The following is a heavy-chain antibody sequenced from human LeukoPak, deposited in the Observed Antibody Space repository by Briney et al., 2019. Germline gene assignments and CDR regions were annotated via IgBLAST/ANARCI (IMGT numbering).Heavy chain of an antibody. J-gene: IGHJ6*03. CDR2: ISYDGSNK. V-gene: IGHV3-30*18. CDR3: AKGVRVYYYYMDV. CDR1: GFTFSSYG. D-gene: IGHD3-10*01. Sequence: GGSLRLSCAASGFTFSSYGMHWVRQAPGKGLEWVAVISYDGSNKYYADSVKGRFTISRDNSKNTLYLQMNSLRAEDTAVYYCAKGVRVYYYYMDVWGKGTTVTVSS.